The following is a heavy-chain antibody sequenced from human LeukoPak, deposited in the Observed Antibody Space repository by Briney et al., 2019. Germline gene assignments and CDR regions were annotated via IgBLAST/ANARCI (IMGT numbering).Heavy chain of an antibody. V-gene: IGHV1-2*04. Sequence: ASVKVSCKASGYTFTGYYMHWVRQAPGQGLEWMGWINPNSDGTNYAQKFQGWVTMTRDTSISTAYMELSRLRSDDTAVYYCARVGFSPRGFAFDIWGQGTMVTVSS. CDR1: GYTFTGYY. CDR2: INPNSDGT. D-gene: IGHD3-3*01. CDR3: ARVGFSPRGFAFDI. J-gene: IGHJ3*02.